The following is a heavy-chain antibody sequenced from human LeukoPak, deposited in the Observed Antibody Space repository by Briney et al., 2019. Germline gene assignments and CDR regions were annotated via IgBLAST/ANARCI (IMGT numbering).Heavy chain of an antibody. D-gene: IGHD3-9*01. CDR1: GFTFSSYA. CDR3: ARGDFDWLLGNWFDP. CDR2: ISYDGSNK. Sequence: GGSLRLSCAASGFTFSSYAMHWVRQAPGKGLEWVAVISYDGSNKYYADSVEGRFTISRDNSKNTLYLQMNSLRAEDTAVYYCARGDFDWLLGNWFDPWGQGTLVTVSS. V-gene: IGHV3-30-3*01. J-gene: IGHJ5*02.